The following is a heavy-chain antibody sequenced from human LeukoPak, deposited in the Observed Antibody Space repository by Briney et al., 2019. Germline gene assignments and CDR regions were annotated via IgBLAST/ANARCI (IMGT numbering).Heavy chain of an antibody. CDR1: GFTFSNAW. CDR2: IKSKTDGGTT. V-gene: IGHV3-15*01. J-gene: IGHJ4*02. Sequence: GGSLRLSCEASGFTFSNAWMSWVRQAPGKGLEWVGRIKSKTDGGTTEYAAPVKGRFTISRDDSKNTLYVQMNSLKTEDTAVYYCTTGPYDYGSGTYYHWGQGTLVTVSS. D-gene: IGHD3-10*01. CDR3: TTGPYDYGSGTYYH.